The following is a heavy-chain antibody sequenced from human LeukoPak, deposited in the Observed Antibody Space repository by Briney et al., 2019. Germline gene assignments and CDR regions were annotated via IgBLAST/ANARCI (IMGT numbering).Heavy chain of an antibody. D-gene: IGHD3-16*01. J-gene: IGHJ5*02. CDR1: GFTFSNYE. V-gene: IGHV3-48*03. Sequence: TGGSLRLSCAASGFTFSNYEINWVRQAPGKGLEWVSYISSRGGTIYYADSVKGRFTISRDNAKNLVYLQMNNLRVEDTAFYYCARDTAPTMGWFDPWGQGTLVTVS. CDR2: ISSRGGTI. CDR3: ARDTAPTMGWFDP.